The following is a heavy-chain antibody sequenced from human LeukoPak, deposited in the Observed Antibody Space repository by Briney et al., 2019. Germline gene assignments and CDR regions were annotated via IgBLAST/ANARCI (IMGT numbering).Heavy chain of an antibody. CDR3: ARESKVGASNWFDS. Sequence: ASVKVSCKASGYTFTSYGISWVRQAPGQRLEWMGWIEPANGNTKYSQEFQGRVTFTRDTSASAAYMELSNLGSDDMALYYCARESKVGASNWFDSWGQGTLVTVSS. D-gene: IGHD1-26*01. CDR1: GYTFTSYG. V-gene: IGHV1-3*03. CDR2: IEPANGNT. J-gene: IGHJ5*01.